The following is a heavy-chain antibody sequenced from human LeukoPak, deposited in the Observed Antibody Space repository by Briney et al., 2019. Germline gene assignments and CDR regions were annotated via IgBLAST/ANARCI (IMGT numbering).Heavy chain of an antibody. CDR2: ITSPVGRI. CDR3: ATDGRSSGWYGFDY. CDR1: GFTFSTYS. Sequence: PGGSLRLSCAASGFTFSTYSMNWVRQAPGKGLEWVSSITSPVGRIYYADSLKGRITISTDNARSTLYLQMNSLRAEDTAVCYCATDGRSSGWYGFDYWGQGILVSVSS. V-gene: IGHV3-21*01. J-gene: IGHJ4*02. D-gene: IGHD6-19*01.